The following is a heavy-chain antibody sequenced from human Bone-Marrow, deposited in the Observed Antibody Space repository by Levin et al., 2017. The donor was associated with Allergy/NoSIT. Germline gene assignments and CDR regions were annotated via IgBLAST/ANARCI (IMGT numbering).Heavy chain of an antibody. CDR2: MNPNSGNT. J-gene: IGHJ5*02. CDR3: ARTWRYNWNYGSVDP. V-gene: IGHV1-8*01. D-gene: IGHD1-7*01. CDR1: GYTFTSYD. Sequence: KPGESLKISCKASGYTFTSYDTNWVRQATGQGLEWMGWMNPNSGNTGYAQKFQGRVTMTRNTSISTAYMELSSLRSEDTAVYYCARTWRYNWNYGSVDPWGQGTLVTVSS.